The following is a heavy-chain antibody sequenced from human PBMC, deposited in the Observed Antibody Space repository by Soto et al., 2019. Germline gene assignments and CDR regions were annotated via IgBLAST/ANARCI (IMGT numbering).Heavy chain of an antibody. CDR1: TLTFPNYA. CDR3: ARGRDSDV. Sequence: QVQLVESGGGVVQPGTSLRLSCADPTLTFPNYAFHWVRRAPGKGLELVALISYDGNNKYYRDSVKGRFTISRDNSKYPLYLQMNSLRGDDTAVYYSARGRDSDVWGQGATVTVSS. V-gene: IGHV3-30*10. J-gene: IGHJ6*02. CDR2: ISYDGNNK.